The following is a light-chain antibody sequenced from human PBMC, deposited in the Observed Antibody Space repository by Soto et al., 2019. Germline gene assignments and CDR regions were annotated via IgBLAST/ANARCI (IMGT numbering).Light chain of an antibody. V-gene: IGLV2-14*03. Sequence: QSALTQPASVSGSPGQSITISCTGTNSDVGGYNYVSWYQHYPGKAPKLLIYDASKRPSGLSNRFSGSKSGNTASLTISGLQAEDEADYYCCSYTNSNTYVFGTGTKLTVL. CDR1: NSDVGGYNY. CDR3: CSYTNSNTYV. J-gene: IGLJ1*01. CDR2: DAS.